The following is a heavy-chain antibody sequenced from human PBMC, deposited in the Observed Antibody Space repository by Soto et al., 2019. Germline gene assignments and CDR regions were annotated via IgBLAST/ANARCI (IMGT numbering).Heavy chain of an antibody. CDR2: IFYSGTT. J-gene: IGHJ6*02. CDR1: GGSISSSGYY. Sequence: SETLSLTCTVSGGSISSSGYYWGWIRQSPGKGLEWIGTIFYSGTTYYNPSLESRITISQDTSNNQFSLKLTSVTAADTAVYYCARNYYDSSGYPAPYYHGMDVWGQGTTVTVSS. CDR3: ARNYYDSSGYPAPYYHGMDV. D-gene: IGHD3-22*01. V-gene: IGHV4-39*01.